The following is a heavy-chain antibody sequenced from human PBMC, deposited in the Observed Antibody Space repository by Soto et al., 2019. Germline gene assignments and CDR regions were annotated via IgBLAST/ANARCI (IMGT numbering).Heavy chain of an antibody. Sequence: SVKVSCKASGGTFSSYAISWVRQAPGQGFEWMGGIIPIFGTANYAQKFQGKVTITADKSTSTAYMELSSLRSEDTAVYYCARGSLGAGIAAHNWFDPWGQGTLVSVSS. CDR3: ARGSLGAGIAAHNWFDP. J-gene: IGHJ5*02. CDR1: GGTFSSYA. V-gene: IGHV1-69*06. D-gene: IGHD6-6*01. CDR2: IIPIFGTA.